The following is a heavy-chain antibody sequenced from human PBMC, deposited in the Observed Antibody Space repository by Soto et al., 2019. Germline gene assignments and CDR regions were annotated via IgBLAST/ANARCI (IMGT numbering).Heavy chain of an antibody. V-gene: IGHV3-23*01. CDR3: AKESWSGGYSYGKYYYGMDV. Sequence: EVQLLESGGGLVQPGGSLRLSCAASGFTFSSYAMSWVRQAPGKGLEWVSAISGSGGSTYYADSVKGQFTISSDNSKNTRYLQMNSLRAEDTAVYYCAKESWSGGYSYGKYYYGMDVWGQGTTVTVAS. J-gene: IGHJ6*02. CDR2: ISGSGGST. CDR1: GFTFSSYA. D-gene: IGHD5-18*01.